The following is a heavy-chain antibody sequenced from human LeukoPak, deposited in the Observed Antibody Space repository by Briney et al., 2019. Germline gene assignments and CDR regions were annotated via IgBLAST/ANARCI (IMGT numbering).Heavy chain of an antibody. D-gene: IGHD5-18*01. V-gene: IGHV3-30*04. CDR2: ISYDGSNK. CDR1: GFTFSSYA. Sequence: GGSLRLSCAASGFTFSSYAMHWVRQAPGKGLEWVAVISYDGSNKYYADSVKGRFTISRDNSKNTLYLQMNSLRAEDTAVYYCAREAYSYGLPDYWGQGTLVTVSS. CDR3: AREAYSYGLPDY. J-gene: IGHJ4*02.